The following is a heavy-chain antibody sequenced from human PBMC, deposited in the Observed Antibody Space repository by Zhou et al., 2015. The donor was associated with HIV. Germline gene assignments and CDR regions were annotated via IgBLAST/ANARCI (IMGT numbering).Heavy chain of an antibody. Sequence: QVQLVQSGPEVKKPGSSLRVSCKPSGGSFRTYGIHWVRQAPGQGLEWMGGIIPIFGTANYAQKFQGRVTITADESTSTAYMELSSLRSEDTAVYYCARAPGGIAVAGPFDYWAREPWSPSPQ. CDR3: ARAPGGIAVAGPFDY. V-gene: IGHV1-69*01. CDR2: IIPIFGTA. J-gene: IGHJ4*02. D-gene: IGHD6-19*01. CDR1: GGSFRTYG.